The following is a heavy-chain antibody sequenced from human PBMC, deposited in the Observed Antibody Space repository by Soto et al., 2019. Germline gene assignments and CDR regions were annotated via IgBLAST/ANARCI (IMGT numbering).Heavy chain of an antibody. Sequence: DVQLVESGGGLVQPGGSLRLSCAASGFTFSRHWMHWVRQVPGKGLVWLSRINSDGSSTAYADSVKGRFTISRDNAKNTLYLQMNSLGAEETAVYYCARDPPDVTVVPGIDQPMFDYWGQGTPVTVSS. CDR1: GFTFSRHW. CDR3: ARDPPDVTVVPGIDQPMFDY. D-gene: IGHD2-2*01. V-gene: IGHV3-74*03. J-gene: IGHJ4*02. CDR2: INSDGSST.